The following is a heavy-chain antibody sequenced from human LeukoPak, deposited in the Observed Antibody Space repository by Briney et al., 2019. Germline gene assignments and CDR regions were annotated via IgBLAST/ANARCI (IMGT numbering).Heavy chain of an antibody. D-gene: IGHD2-2*01. CDR3: AVSQLLLPPPRWFDP. CDR1: GYTLTELS. J-gene: IGHJ5*02. Sequence: ASVKVSCKVSGYTLTELSMHWVRQAPGKGLEWMGGFDPEDGETIYAQKFQGRVTMTEDTSTDTAYMELSSLRSEDTAVYYCAVSQLLLPPPRWFDPWGQGTLVTVSS. V-gene: IGHV1-24*01. CDR2: FDPEDGET.